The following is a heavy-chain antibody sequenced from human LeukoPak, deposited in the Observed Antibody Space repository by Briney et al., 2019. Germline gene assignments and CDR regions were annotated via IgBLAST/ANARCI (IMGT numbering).Heavy chain of an antibody. CDR2: ISGSGGST. Sequence: GGSLRLSCAASGFTFSSYAMSWARQAPGKGLGWVSAISGSGGSTYYADSVKGRFTISRDNSKNTLYLQMNSLRAEDTAVYYCAKEEQGYCSGGSCYSDGYWGQGTLVTVSS. CDR1: GFTFSSYA. V-gene: IGHV3-23*01. D-gene: IGHD2-15*01. CDR3: AKEEQGYCSGGSCYSDGY. J-gene: IGHJ4*02.